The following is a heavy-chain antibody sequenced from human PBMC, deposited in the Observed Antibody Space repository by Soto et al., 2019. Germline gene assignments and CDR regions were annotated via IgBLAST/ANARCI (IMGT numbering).Heavy chain of an antibody. J-gene: IGHJ6*02. Sequence: QVQLVQSGAELKKPGASVSLSCKASGFTFNTYYIHWVRQSPGEGLQWLGVINPSNGFTSYAQKFKGRVTMTADTSTTTVYLELSSLRSEDTAVYFCARDWPDTYCGGDCPLGYFYHGMDVWGQGTAVTVSS. CDR2: INPSNGFT. D-gene: IGHD2-21*02. CDR3: ARDWPDTYCGGDCPLGYFYHGMDV. V-gene: IGHV1-46*02. CDR1: GFTFNTYY.